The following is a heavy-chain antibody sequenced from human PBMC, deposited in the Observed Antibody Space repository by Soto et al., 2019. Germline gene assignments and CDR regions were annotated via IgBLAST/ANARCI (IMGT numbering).Heavy chain of an antibody. D-gene: IGHD4-17*01. CDR3: ARGKVLRSYYYGMDV. Sequence: ASVKVSCKASGYTFTGYYMYWVRQAPGQGLEWMGWINPNSGGTNYAQKFQGRVTMTRDTSISTAYMELSRLRSDDTAVYYCARGKVLRSYYYGMDVWGQATPVTVSS. V-gene: IGHV1-2*02. CDR2: INPNSGGT. CDR1: GYTFTGYY. J-gene: IGHJ6*01.